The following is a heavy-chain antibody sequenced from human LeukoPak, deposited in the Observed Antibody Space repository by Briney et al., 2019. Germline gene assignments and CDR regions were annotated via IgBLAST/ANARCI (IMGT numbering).Heavy chain of an antibody. V-gene: IGHV4-4*07. D-gene: IGHD3-10*01. J-gene: IGHJ6*04. CDR2: IYSTGST. Sequence: PSETLSLTCTVSGGSISNYYWSWIRQPAGKGLEWIGRIYSTGSTNYNPSLKSRVTMSVDTSKNQFSLKLSSVTAADTAVYYCAREWDSLWFAEADVWGKGTTVTNSP. CDR1: GGSISNYY. CDR3: AREWDSLWFAEADV.